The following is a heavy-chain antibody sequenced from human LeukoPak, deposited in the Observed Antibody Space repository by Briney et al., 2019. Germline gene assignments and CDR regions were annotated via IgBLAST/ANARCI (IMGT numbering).Heavy chain of an antibody. Sequence: GGSLRLSCAASGFTFSSYAMHWVRQAPGKGPEWVAVISYDGSNKYYADSVKGRFTISRDNSKNTLYLQMNSLRAEDTAVYYCARDLDTGGMDVWGQGTTVTVSS. CDR3: ARDLDTGGMDV. V-gene: IGHV3-30-3*01. D-gene: IGHD5-18*01. CDR1: GFTFSSYA. CDR2: ISYDGSNK. J-gene: IGHJ6*02.